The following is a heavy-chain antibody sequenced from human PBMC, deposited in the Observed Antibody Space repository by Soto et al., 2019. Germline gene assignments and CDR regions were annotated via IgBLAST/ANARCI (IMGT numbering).Heavy chain of an antibody. Sequence: PSETLSLTCTVSGDSISSSSYYWGWIGQSPGNGLEWIGTIYYSGSTYFNPSLKSRVTISVDTSKNQFSLKLSSVTAADTAVYYCAKSYSSSWTAGDEWFDPWGQGTLVTVSS. D-gene: IGHD6-13*01. V-gene: IGHV4-39*01. J-gene: IGHJ5*02. CDR2: IYYSGST. CDR3: AKSYSSSWTAGDEWFDP. CDR1: GDSISSSSYY.